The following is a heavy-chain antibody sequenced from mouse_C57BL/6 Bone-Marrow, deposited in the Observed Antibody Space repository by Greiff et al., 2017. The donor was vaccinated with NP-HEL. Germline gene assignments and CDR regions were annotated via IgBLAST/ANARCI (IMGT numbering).Heavy chain of an antibody. CDR1: GFTFSSYA. CDR2: ISSGGDYI. V-gene: IGHV5-9-1*02. D-gene: IGHD1-1*02. Sequence: EVKLVEPGEGLVKPGGSLKLSCAASGFTFSSYAMHWVRQTPEKRLEWVAYISSGGDYIYYAYTVKGRFTFSRDNARNTLYLQMSSLTSEDTAMYYCTMLWGPLRYFYVWGTGTTVTVSS. CDR3: TMLWGPLRYFYV. J-gene: IGHJ1*03.